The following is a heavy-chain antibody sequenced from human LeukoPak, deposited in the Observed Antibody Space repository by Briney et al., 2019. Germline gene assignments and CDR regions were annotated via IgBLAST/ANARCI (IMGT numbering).Heavy chain of an antibody. CDR3: AADLGDFCSSASCYEF. J-gene: IGHJ4*02. CDR1: GFTFTSSA. V-gene: IGHV1-58*01. CDR2: IVVGSGNT. Sequence: EASVKVSCTASGFTFTSSAVQWVRQARGQRLEWIGWIVVGSGNTNYAQQFQERVTITRDMSTSAVYMELSNLRSEDTAVYYCAADLGDFCSSASCYEFWGQGTQVTVS. D-gene: IGHD2-2*01.